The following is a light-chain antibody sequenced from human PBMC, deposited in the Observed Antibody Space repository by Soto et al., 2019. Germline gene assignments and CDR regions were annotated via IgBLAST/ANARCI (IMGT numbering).Light chain of an antibody. Sequence: DIVVTQSPLSLPVTPGEPASTSCGPSRGFLLINGNTNLDWYLQKPGQSPQLLIYLASSRASGVPDRFSGSGSGTDFTLKISRVEAEDFGVYYCIQTLQTPFTFGGGTKV. CDR1: RGFLLINGNTN. CDR2: LAS. CDR3: IQTLQTPFT. V-gene: IGKV2-28*01. J-gene: IGKJ4*01.